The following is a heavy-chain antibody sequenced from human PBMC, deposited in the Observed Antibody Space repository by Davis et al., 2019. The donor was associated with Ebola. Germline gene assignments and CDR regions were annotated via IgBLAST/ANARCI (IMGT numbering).Heavy chain of an antibody. CDR2: IDPSDSYT. V-gene: IGHV5-10-1*01. Sequence: GESLKISCKGSGYSFTSYWITWVRQMPGKGLEWMGRIDPSDSYTNYSPSFQGHVTISADKSISTAYLQWSSLKASDTAMYYCARHWTTVSRWFDPWGQGTLVTVSS. CDR1: GYSFTSYW. CDR3: ARHWTTVSRWFDP. J-gene: IGHJ5*02. D-gene: IGHD4-11*01.